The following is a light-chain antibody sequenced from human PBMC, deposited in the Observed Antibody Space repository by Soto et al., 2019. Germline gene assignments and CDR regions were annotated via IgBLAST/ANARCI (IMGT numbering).Light chain of an antibody. CDR1: SSNIGAGYD. V-gene: IGLV1-40*01. CDR2: DNN. Sequence: QLVLTQPPSVSGAPGQRVTISCTGSSSNIGAGYDVHWYQQLPGTAPKLVMYDNNNRPSGVPDRFSASKSGTSASLAITGLQAEDEADYYCQSYDSSLSGSVVFGGGTKLTVL. CDR3: QSYDSSLSGSVV. J-gene: IGLJ2*01.